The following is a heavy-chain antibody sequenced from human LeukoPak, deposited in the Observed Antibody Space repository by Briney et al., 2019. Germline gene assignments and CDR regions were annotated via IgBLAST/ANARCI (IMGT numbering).Heavy chain of an antibody. CDR1: EYTFTSYD. CDR2: MNPNSGNT. CDR3: ARPQSGSYYFDY. Sequence: ASVKVSCKASEYTFTSYDINWVRQATGQGLERMGWMNPNSGNTGYAQKFQGRVTMTRNTSISTAYMELSSLRSEDTAVYYCARPQSGSYYFDYWGQGTLVTVSP. D-gene: IGHD1-26*01. V-gene: IGHV1-8*01. J-gene: IGHJ4*02.